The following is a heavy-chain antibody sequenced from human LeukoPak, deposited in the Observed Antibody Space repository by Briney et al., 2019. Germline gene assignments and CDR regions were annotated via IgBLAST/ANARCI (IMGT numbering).Heavy chain of an antibody. CDR3: ARGRIEVDYYDSSGYYAH. Sequence: ASVKVSCKASGYTFTSYDINWVRQATGQGLEWMGWTNPNSGNTGYAQKFQGRVTMTRNTSISTAYMELSSLRSEDTAVYYCARGRIEVDYYDSSGYYAHWGQGTLVTVSS. D-gene: IGHD3-22*01. CDR1: GYTFTSYD. V-gene: IGHV1-8*01. J-gene: IGHJ4*02. CDR2: TNPNSGNT.